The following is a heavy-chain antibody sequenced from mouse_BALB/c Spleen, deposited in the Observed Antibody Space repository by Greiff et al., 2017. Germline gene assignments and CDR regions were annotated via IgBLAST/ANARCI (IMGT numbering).Heavy chain of an antibody. D-gene: IGHD1-2*01. V-gene: IGHV1-4*02. CDR2: INPSSGYT. CDR1: GYTFTSYT. CDR3: ARSKDYYGHYAMDY. J-gene: IGHJ4*01. Sequence: QVQLQQSAAELARPGASVKMSCKASGYTFTSYTMHWVKQRPGQGLEWIGYINPSSGYTEYNQKFKDKTTLTADKSSSTAYMQLSSLTSEDSAVYYCARSKDYYGHYAMDYWGQGTSVTVSS.